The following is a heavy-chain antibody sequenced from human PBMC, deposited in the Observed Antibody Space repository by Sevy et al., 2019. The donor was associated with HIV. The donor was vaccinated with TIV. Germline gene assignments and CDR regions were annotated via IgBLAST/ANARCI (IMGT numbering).Heavy chain of an antibody. CDR2: ISYDGSNK. D-gene: IGHD2-2*01. Sequence: GGSLRLSCAASGFTFSSYAMHWVRQAPGKGLEWVAVISYDGSNKYYASSVKGRFTISRDNSKNTLYLQMNSLRAEDTAVYYCARDRYYCSSTSCYSYYYYYGMDVWGQGTTVTVSS. CDR1: GFTFSSYA. J-gene: IGHJ6*02. V-gene: IGHV3-30*04. CDR3: ARDRYYCSSTSCYSYYYYYGMDV.